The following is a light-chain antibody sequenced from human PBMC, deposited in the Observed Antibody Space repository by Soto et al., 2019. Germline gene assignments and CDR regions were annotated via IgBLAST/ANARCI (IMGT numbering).Light chain of an antibody. J-gene: IGLJ2*01. Sequence: QSALTQPASVSGSPGQSITISCTGTRSDVDDYNYVSWYQQHPGKAPKLMIYDVSNRPSGVSNRFSGSKSANTASLTISGLQAEDEADYYCGSYAGSNTQVFGGGTKLTVL. V-gene: IGLV2-14*01. CDR3: GSYAGSNTQV. CDR1: RSDVDDYNY. CDR2: DVS.